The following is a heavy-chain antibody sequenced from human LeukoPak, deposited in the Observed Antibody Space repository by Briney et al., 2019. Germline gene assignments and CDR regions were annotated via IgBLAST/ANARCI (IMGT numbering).Heavy chain of an antibody. Sequence: GGSLRLSCAASGFTFSNYAMHWVRQAPGKGLEWVAVISYDGSNTHYADSVKGRFTISRDNAKNSLYLQMNSLRAEDTAVYYCARDRSQYYDFWSGYDAFHIWGQGTMVTVSS. CDR3: ARDRSQYYDFWSGYDAFHI. D-gene: IGHD3-3*01. J-gene: IGHJ3*02. CDR1: GFTFSNYA. CDR2: ISYDGSNT. V-gene: IGHV3-30-3*01.